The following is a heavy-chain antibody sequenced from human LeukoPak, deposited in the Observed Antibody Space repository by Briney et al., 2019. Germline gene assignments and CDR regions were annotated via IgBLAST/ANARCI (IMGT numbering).Heavy chain of an antibody. Sequence: GGSLRLSCAASGLTFTSAWMNWVRQAPGKGLEWVGRIKSKADGETIDYAAPVKGRFTFSRDDSKNMLYLQMNSLKSEDTAVYYCSTLTSRGLSDSWGQGTLVTVSS. CDR3: STLTSRGLSDS. V-gene: IGHV3-15*07. J-gene: IGHJ4*02. D-gene: IGHD1-20*01. CDR1: GLTFTSAW. CDR2: IKSKADGETI.